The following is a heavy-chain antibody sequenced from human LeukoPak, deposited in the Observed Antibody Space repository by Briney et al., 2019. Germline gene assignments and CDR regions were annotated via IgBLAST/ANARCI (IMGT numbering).Heavy chain of an antibody. D-gene: IGHD3-22*01. CDR1: GFTFSSYE. CDR3: ASPKYYYDSSGHSRLHY. CDR2: ISSSGSTI. J-gene: IGHJ4*02. Sequence: GGSLRLSCAASGFTFSSYEMNWVRQAPGKGLEWVSYISSSGSTIYYADSVKGRFTISRDNAKNSLYLQMNSLRAKDTAVYYCASPKYYYDSSGHSRLHYWGQGTLVTVSS. V-gene: IGHV3-48*03.